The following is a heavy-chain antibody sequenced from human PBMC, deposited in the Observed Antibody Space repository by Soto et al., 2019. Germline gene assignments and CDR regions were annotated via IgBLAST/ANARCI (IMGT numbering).Heavy chain of an antibody. CDR1: GYTLTSYA. D-gene: IGHD3-10*01. CDR3: ARGGVRGHYYYYYGMDV. CDR2: INAGNGNT. Sequence: ASVKVSCKASGYTLTSYAMHWVRQAPGQRLEWMGWINAGNGNTKYSQKFQGRVTITRDTSASTAYMELSSLRSEDTAVYYCARGGVRGHYYYYYGMDVWGQGTTVTVS. J-gene: IGHJ6*02. V-gene: IGHV1-3*01.